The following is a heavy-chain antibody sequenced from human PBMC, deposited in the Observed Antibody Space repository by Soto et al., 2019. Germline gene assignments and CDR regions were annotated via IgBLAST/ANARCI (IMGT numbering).Heavy chain of an antibody. CDR2: IYYSGST. CDR3: ARQLYDFWSGYLNYFDY. J-gene: IGHJ4*02. Sequence: QLQLQESGPGLVKPSETLSLTCTVSGGSISSSSYYWGWIRQPPGKGLEWIGSIYYSGSTYYNPSLKGRVTISVDTSKNQFSLKLSSVTAADTAVYYCARQLYDFWSGYLNYFDYWGQGTLVTVSS. V-gene: IGHV4-39*01. CDR1: GGSISSSSYY. D-gene: IGHD3-3*01.